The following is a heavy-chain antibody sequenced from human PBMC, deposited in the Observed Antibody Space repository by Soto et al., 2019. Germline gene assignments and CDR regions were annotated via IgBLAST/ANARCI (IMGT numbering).Heavy chain of an antibody. CDR3: GVGAILFGDFDY. CDR2: IRNKTNSYAT. D-gene: IGHD2-2*02. CDR1: GLAFRGSA. Sequence: PGGSLRLSCAAFGLAFRGSAMAGVRKSSGKGLEWVSRIRNKTNSYATAYAASVKGTFTISRDDSKNTAYMQMNSQKTEDTAVYYCGVGAILFGDFDYWGQGTLVTVSS. J-gene: IGHJ4*02. V-gene: IGHV3-73*01.